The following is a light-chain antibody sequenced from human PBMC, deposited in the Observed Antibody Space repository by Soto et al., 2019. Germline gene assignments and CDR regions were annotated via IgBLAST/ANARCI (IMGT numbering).Light chain of an antibody. CDR1: QSVATY. J-gene: IGKJ2*01. CDR2: DAA. V-gene: IGKV3-11*01. Sequence: EIVLTQSPATLSLSPGERATLSCRASQSVATYIAWYQQKPGQAPRLLIYDAANRATGIPARFSGSGSGTDFTLTIISLEPEDFAVYYCQQRTNWPPYTFGQGTKLESK. CDR3: QQRTNWPPYT.